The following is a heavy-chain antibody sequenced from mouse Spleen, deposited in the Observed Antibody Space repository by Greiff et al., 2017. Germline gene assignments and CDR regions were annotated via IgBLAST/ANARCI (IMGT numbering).Heavy chain of an antibody. V-gene: IGHV1-82*01. Sequence: QVTLKESGPELVKPGASVKISCKASGYAFSSSWMNWVKQRPGKGLEWIGRIYPGDGDTNYNGKFKGKATLTADKSSSTAYMQLSSLTSEDSAVYYCAREGTTVVAKGGFAYWGQGTLVTVSA. CDR3: AREGTTVVAKGGFAY. J-gene: IGHJ3*01. CDR1: GYAFSSSW. CDR2: IYPGDGDT. D-gene: IGHD1-1*01.